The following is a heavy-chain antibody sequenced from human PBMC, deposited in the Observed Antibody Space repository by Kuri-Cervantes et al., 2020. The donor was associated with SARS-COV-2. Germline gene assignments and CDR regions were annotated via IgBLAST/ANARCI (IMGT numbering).Heavy chain of an antibody. CDR2: IWYDGSNK. V-gene: IGHV3-33*06. J-gene: IGHJ3*02. D-gene: IGHD3-22*01. CDR1: GFTFSSYG. Sequence: SLKISCAASGFTFSSYGMHWVRQAPGKGLEWVAVIWYDGSNKYYADSVKGRFTISRDNSKNTLYLQMNSLRAEDTAVYYCAKHLPYTMIVVGAFDIWGQGTMVTVSS. CDR3: AKHLPYTMIVVGAFDI.